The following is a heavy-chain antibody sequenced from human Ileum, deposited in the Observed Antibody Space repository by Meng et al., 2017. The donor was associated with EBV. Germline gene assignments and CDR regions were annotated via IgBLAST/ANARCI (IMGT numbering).Heavy chain of an antibody. Sequence: LQLRESCTGLVKPSETLSLTCTVCGGSISTSSYFWGWNRQTPGKVLEWIGSIHYNGGTAYNPSLQSRVTMSVDTSKNQFSLRLTSVTAADTAVYYCAKEQDDGDRGIHRIDSWGQGTLVTVSS. CDR1: GGSISTSSYF. D-gene: IGHD5-18*01. CDR2: IHYNGGT. J-gene: IGHJ5*01. V-gene: IGHV4-39*07. CDR3: AKEQDDGDRGIHRIDS.